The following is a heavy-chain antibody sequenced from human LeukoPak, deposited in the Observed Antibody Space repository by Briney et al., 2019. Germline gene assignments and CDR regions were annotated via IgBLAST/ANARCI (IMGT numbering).Heavy chain of an antibody. J-gene: IGHJ4*02. CDR1: GFTFSSYA. D-gene: IGHD2-2*02. CDR3: AKLGCSSTSCYKPFDY. Sequence: PGGSLRLSCAASGFTFSSYAMSWVRQAPGKGLEWVSAISGSGGSTYYADSVKGRFTISRDNSKNTLYLQMNSLRAEDTAVYYCAKLGCSSTSCYKPFDYWGQGTLVTVSS. CDR2: ISGSGGST. V-gene: IGHV3-23*01.